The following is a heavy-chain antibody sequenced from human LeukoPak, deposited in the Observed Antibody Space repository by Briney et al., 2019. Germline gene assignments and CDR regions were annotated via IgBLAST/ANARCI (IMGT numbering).Heavy chain of an antibody. CDR3: ASYPRNIPKPPFDY. D-gene: IGHD2-21*01. Sequence: GASVKVSCKASGYTFTAQYMHWVRQAPGQGLEWMGWINPNNGDTKYAQSFLGRVTMTRDTSTTTAYMELRSLRSDDTAVYFCASYPRNIPKPPFDYWGQGTLVTVSS. CDR2: INPNNGDT. V-gene: IGHV1-2*02. J-gene: IGHJ4*02. CDR1: GYTFTAQY.